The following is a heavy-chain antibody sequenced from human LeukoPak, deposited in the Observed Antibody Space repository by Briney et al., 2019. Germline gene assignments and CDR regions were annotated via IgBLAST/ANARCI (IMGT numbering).Heavy chain of an antibody. Sequence: SETLSLTCTVSGGSISSYYWTWIRQPPGKGLEWIGYIYYSGSTNYNPSLKSRVTISVDTSKNQFSLKLSSVTAADTAVYYCARANRGYSGTNYFDYWGQGTLVTVSS. CDR2: IYYSGST. V-gene: IGHV4-59*01. J-gene: IGHJ4*02. D-gene: IGHD1-26*01. CDR3: ARANRGYSGTNYFDY. CDR1: GGSISSYY.